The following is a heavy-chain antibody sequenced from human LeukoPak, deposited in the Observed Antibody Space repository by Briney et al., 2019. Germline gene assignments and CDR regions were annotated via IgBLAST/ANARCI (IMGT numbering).Heavy chain of an antibody. V-gene: IGHV4-34*01. J-gene: IGHJ5*02. Sequence: PSETLSLICAVYGGSFSGYYWSWIRQPPGKGLEWIGEINHSGSTNYNPSLKSRVTISVDTSKNQLSLKLTSVTAADTAVYYCARGSGTVTTWGQGTLVTVSS. CDR2: INHSGST. D-gene: IGHD4-17*01. CDR1: GGSFSGYY. CDR3: ARGSGTVTT.